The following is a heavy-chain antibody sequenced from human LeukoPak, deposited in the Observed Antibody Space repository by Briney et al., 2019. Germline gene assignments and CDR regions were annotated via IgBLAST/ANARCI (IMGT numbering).Heavy chain of an antibody. V-gene: IGHV4-34*01. CDR2: INHGGST. Sequence: PSETLSLTCAVSGGSFSGHYWNWIRQPPGKGLEWIGEINHGGSTNYNPSLKSRVTISVDTSKIQISLKLNSVTAADTAVYYCARLRDYYYNYMDVWGKGTTVTISS. J-gene: IGHJ6*03. CDR3: ARLRDYYYNYMDV. CDR1: GGSFSGHY.